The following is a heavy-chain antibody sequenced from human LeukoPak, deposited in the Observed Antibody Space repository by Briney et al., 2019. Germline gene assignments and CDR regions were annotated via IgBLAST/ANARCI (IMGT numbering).Heavy chain of an antibody. D-gene: IGHD2-15*01. CDR3: ATFRYCSGGSCYSPP. V-gene: IGHV3-74*01. Sequence: PGGSLRLSCAASGFTFSSYWMHWVRQAPGKGLVWVSRINSDGSSTSYADSVKGRFTISRDNAKNTLYLQMNSLRGEDTAVYYCATFRYCSGGSCYSPPWGQGTLVTVSS. J-gene: IGHJ5*02. CDR2: INSDGSST. CDR1: GFTFSSYW.